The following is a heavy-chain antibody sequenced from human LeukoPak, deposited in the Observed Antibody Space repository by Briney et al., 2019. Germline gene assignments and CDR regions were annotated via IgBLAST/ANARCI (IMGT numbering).Heavy chain of an antibody. V-gene: IGHV4-39*01. D-gene: IGHD2-21*01. CDR2: IYYSGST. CDR3: ARHPSFHLGHYYFDY. CDR1: GGSISSSSYY. J-gene: IGHJ4*02. Sequence: SETLSLTCTVSGGSISSSSYYWGWIRQPPGKGLEWIGSIYYSGSTYYNPSLKSRVTISVDTSKNQFSLKLSSVTAADTAVYYCARHPSFHLGHYYFDYWGQGTLVTVSS.